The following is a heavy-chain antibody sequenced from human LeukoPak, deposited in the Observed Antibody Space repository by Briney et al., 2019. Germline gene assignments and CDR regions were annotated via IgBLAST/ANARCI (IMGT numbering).Heavy chain of an antibody. D-gene: IGHD1-26*01. V-gene: IGHV3-23*01. CDR3: AKYGPQDSGSSHFDY. CDR1: GLTFDSHS. J-gene: IGHJ4*02. CDR2: VSTNGDVT. Sequence: GGSLRLSCVASGLTFDSHSMSWVRQAPGMGLEWVSVVSTNGDVTFYADSVKGRFTISRDNSKNTLFLQMNSLRAEDTAIYYCAKYGPQDSGSSHFDYWGQGALVTVSS.